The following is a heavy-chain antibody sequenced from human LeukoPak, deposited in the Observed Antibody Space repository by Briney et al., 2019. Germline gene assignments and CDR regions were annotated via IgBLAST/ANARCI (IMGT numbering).Heavy chain of an antibody. Sequence: GGSLRLSCAASGFTVSSNYMSWVRQAPGKGLEWVSVIYSGGSTYYADSVKGRFTISRDNSKNTLYLQMNSLRAEDTAVYYCAREFSSSWYDYWGQGTLVTVSS. CDR2: IYSGGST. CDR3: AREFSSSWYDY. D-gene: IGHD6-13*01. CDR1: GFTVSSNY. J-gene: IGHJ4*02. V-gene: IGHV3-66*01.